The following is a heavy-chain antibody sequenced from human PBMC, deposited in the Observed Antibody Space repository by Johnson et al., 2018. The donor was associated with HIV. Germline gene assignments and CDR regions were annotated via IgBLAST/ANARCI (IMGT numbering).Heavy chain of an antibody. V-gene: IGHV3-30*18. CDR1: GFTFSSYG. J-gene: IGHJ3*02. CDR2: ISYDGSNK. D-gene: IGHD6-13*01. Sequence: VQLVESGGGVVQPGRSLRLSCAASGFTFSSYGMHWVSQAPGKGLEWVAAISYDGSNKYYADSVKGRFTISRDNSKNTLYLQMNSLRAEDTAVYYCAKGLGRAAAGTRNAFDIWGQGTMVTVSS. CDR3: AKGLGRAAAGTRNAFDI.